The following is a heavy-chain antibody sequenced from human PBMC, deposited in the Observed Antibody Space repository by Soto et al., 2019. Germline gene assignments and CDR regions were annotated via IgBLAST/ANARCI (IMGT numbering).Heavy chain of an antibody. Sequence: ASVKVSCKASGYTFTGYYMHWVRQAPGQGLEWMGWINPNSGGTNYAQKFQGRVTMTRDTSISTAYMELSRLRSDDTAVYYCARDGPDYDILTGSFGPWGQGTLVTV. CDR2: INPNSGGT. CDR1: GYTFTGYY. D-gene: IGHD3-9*01. CDR3: ARDGPDYDILTGSFGP. J-gene: IGHJ5*02. V-gene: IGHV1-2*02.